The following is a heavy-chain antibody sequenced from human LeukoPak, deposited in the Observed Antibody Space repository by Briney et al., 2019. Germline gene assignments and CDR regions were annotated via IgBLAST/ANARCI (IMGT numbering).Heavy chain of an antibody. CDR1: GFTVSSNY. J-gene: IGHJ5*02. V-gene: IGHV3-53*01. Sequence: GGSLRLSCAASGFTVSSNYMSWVRQAPGKGLEWVSVIYSGGSTYYADSVKGRFTISRDNSKNTLYLQMNSLRAEDTAVYYCARDISRNYYDSSGTTPWGQGTLVTVSS. CDR3: ARDISRNYYDSSGTTP. D-gene: IGHD3-22*01. CDR2: IYSGGST.